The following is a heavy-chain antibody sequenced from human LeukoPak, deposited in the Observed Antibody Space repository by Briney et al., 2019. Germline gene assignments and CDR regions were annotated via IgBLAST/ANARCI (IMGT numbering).Heavy chain of an antibody. J-gene: IGHJ4*02. CDR3: ARELGGLFDY. D-gene: IGHD4-23*01. V-gene: IGHV3-7*01. CDR2: IKQDGSEK. CDR1: GLTFVAFG. Sequence: GGSLRLSCAASGLTFVAFGWAWSARAPGKGWRGVANIKQDGSEKYYVDSVKGRFTISRDNAKNSLYLQMNSLRAEDTAVYYCARELGGLFDYWGQGTLVTVSS.